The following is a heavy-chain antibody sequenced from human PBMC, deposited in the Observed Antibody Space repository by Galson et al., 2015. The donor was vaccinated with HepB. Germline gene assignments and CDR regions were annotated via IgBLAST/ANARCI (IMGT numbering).Heavy chain of an antibody. CDR3: AKRTILSFGVVYDVDV. J-gene: IGHJ6*02. D-gene: IGHD3-10*01. Sequence: TLSLTCSVSGGSISSSNYYWGWIRQPPGRGPEWIGSIYYSGSTYYNSSLKSRVTISVDASKNQFSLKLTSVTAADTAVYYCAKRTILSFGVVYDVDVWDQGTAVIVSS. CDR2: IYYSGST. V-gene: IGHV4-39*07. CDR1: GGSISSSNYY.